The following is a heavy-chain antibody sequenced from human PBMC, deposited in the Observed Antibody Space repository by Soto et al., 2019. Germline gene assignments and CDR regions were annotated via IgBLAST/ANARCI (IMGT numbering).Heavy chain of an antibody. CDR1: GFTFSSYA. D-gene: IGHD6-19*01. V-gene: IGHV3-23*01. Sequence: EVQLLESGGGLVQPGGSLRLSCAASGFTFSSYAMSWVRLAPGKGLEWVSAISGSGGSTYYADSVKGRFTISRDNSKNTLYLQMNSLRAEDTAVYYCAKVLRQWLDGEGFDYWGQGTLVTVSS. J-gene: IGHJ4*02. CDR2: ISGSGGST. CDR3: AKVLRQWLDGEGFDY.